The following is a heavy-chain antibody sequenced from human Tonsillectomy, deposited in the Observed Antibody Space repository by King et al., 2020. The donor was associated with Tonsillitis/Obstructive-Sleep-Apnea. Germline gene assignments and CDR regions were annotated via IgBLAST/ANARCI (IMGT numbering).Heavy chain of an antibody. Sequence: QVQLQESGPGLVKPSETLSLTCSVSGGSMSSYYWTWIRQPPGKGLEWIGYIYYRDSTNYSPSLKSRVTISVDTSKNQFSLTLSSVTAADTAVYYCARGERQLDWYFDLWGRGTLVTVSS. J-gene: IGHJ2*01. CDR1: GGSMSSYY. CDR3: ARGERQLDWYFDL. D-gene: IGHD6-6*01. V-gene: IGHV4-59*08. CDR2: IYYRDST.